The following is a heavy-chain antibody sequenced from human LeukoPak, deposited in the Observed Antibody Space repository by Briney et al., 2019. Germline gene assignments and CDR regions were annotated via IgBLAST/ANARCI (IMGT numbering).Heavy chain of an antibody. CDR1: GYIFTNYW. CDR3: ARLDGVLWNAFDI. J-gene: IGHJ3*02. CDR2: IYPGDSDT. Sequence: GESLKVSCKGSGYIFTNYWIAWVRQMPGKGLEWMGIIYPGDSDTRYSPSFQGQVTFSADKSISTAYVQWSGQKASDTATYYCARLDGVLWNAFDIWGQGTMVTVSS. D-gene: IGHD4/OR15-4a*01. V-gene: IGHV5-51*01.